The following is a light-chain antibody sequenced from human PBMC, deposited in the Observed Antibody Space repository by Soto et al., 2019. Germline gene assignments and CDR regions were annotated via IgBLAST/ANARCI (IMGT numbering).Light chain of an antibody. V-gene: IGKV3-11*01. J-gene: IGKJ1*01. CDR3: QQRLNWPPG. CDR1: QSVTNY. CDR2: DAS. Sequence: EIFLTQSPDTLSLSPGERATLTCRASQSVTNYIAWYQQRPGQAPRLLIYDASNRATGVPARSSGSRSGTGFTLTISDLEPADFGLYYCQQRLNWPPGFGQGTKVDIK.